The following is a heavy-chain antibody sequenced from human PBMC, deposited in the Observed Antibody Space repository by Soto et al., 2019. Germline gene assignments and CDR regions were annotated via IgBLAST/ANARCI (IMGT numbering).Heavy chain of an antibody. D-gene: IGHD2-15*01. Sequence: GGSLRVSCTASGFTFGDYAMSWFRQAPGKGLEWVGFIRSKAYGGTTEYAASVKGRFTISRDDSKSIAYLQMNSLKTEDTAVYYCTREVYCSGGSCSHDPFDIXGQRTMVTLSS. CDR3: TREVYCSGGSCSHDPFDI. CDR1: GFTFGDYA. CDR2: IRSKAYGGTT. J-gene: IGHJ3*02. V-gene: IGHV3-49*03.